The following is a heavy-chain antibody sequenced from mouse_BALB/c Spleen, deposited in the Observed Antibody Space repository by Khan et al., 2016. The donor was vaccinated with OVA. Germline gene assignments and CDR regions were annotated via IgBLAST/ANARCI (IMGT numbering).Heavy chain of an antibody. V-gene: IGHV2-6-7*01. CDR3: ARAYYANYREAMDY. Sequence: QVQLQQSGPGLVAPSQSLSITCTVSGFSLTGYGVNWVRQPPGKGLEWLGMIWGDGSTDYNSGIKSRLSITKDNSKSQVFLKMNSLQTDDTARYYGARAYYANYREAMDYWGQGNSVTVSS. J-gene: IGHJ4*01. CDR1: GFSLTGYG. D-gene: IGHD2-10*01. CDR2: IWGDGST.